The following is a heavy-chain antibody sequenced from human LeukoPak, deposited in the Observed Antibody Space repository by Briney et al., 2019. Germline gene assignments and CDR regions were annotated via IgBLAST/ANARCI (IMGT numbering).Heavy chain of an antibody. J-gene: IGHJ4*02. CDR3: ARGTVGFSTSPKEDY. D-gene: IGHD2-2*01. CDR2: IYYSGST. Sequence: SETLSLTCTVSGGSISSGGYYWSWIRQHPGKGLEWIGYIYYSGSTYYNPSLKCRVTISVDTSKNQFSLKLSSVTAADTAVYYCARGTVGFSTSPKEDYWGQGTLVTVSS. CDR1: GGSISSGGYY. V-gene: IGHV4-31*03.